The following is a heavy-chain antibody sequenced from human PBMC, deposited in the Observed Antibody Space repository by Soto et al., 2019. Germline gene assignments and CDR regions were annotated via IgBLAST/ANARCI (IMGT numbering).Heavy chain of an antibody. CDR1: GGTFSSYA. D-gene: IGHD3-22*01. Sequence: SVKVSCKASGGTFSSYAISWVRQAPGQGLEWMGGIIPIFGTANYAQKFQGRVTITADESTSTAYMELSSLRSEDTAVYYCARAGYDAVITPNYFDYWGQGTLVTVSS. CDR3: ARAGYDAVITPNYFDY. CDR2: IIPIFGTA. V-gene: IGHV1-69*13. J-gene: IGHJ4*02.